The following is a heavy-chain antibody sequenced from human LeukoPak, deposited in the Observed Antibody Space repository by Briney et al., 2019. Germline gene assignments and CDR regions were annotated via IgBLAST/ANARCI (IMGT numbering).Heavy chain of an antibody. Sequence: ASVKVSCTASGYTFTSYAMNWVRQAPGQGLEWMGWIKTNTGNPTYAQGFTGRFVFSLDTSVSTAYLQISSLKAEDTAVYYCAREERGNYDILTGLPWGQGTLVTVSS. V-gene: IGHV7-4-1*02. J-gene: IGHJ5*02. D-gene: IGHD3-9*01. CDR3: AREERGNYDILTGLP. CDR1: GYTFTSYA. CDR2: IKTNTGNP.